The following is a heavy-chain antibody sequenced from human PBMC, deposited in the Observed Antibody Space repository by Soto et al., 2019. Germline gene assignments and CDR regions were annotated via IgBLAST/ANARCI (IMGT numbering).Heavy chain of an antibody. CDR2: INPSGGST. CDR3: ARQEDSRCCF. Sequence: QVQLVQSGAEVKKPGSAVKVSCTASGDTFTSYYMHWVRQAPGQGLEWMGIINPSGGSTSYAQKFRGRVTMTRDASTITVYMELSSLRSEDTAFYYCARQEDSRCCFWGQGTLVTVAS. CDR1: GDTFTSYY. D-gene: IGHD6-6*01. J-gene: IGHJ4*02. V-gene: IGHV1-46*01.